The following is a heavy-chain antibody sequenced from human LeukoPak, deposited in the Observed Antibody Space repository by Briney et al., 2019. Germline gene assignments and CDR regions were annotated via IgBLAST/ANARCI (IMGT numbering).Heavy chain of an antibody. J-gene: IGHJ4*02. V-gene: IGHV4-59*08. CDR1: GGSISRYY. CDR3: ARHLYESRGQTSFDY. D-gene: IGHD3-22*01. Sequence: PSETLSLTCTVSGGSISRYYWSWIRQPPGKGLEWIGYISYSGSTNYNPSLKSRVTISVDTSQNQFSLKLSSVTAADTAMYYCARHLYESRGQTSFDYWGQGTLVTVSS. CDR2: ISYSGST.